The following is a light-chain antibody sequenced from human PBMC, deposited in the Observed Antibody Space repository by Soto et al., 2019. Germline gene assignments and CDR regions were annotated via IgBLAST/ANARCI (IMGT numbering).Light chain of an antibody. Sequence: EIVMTQSPATLSVSPGERATLSCRASQSVSSNLAWYQQKPGQAPRLLIYGAPTRATGIPARFSGSGSGTEFTLTISSLQSEDFAVYYCQQYNNCPPWTFGQGTKVEIK. J-gene: IGKJ1*01. CDR2: GAP. V-gene: IGKV3-15*01. CDR3: QQYNNCPPWT. CDR1: QSVSSN.